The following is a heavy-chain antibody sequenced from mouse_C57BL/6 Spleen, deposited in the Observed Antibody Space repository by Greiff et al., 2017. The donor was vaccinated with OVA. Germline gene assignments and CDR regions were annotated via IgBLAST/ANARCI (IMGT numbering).Heavy chain of an antibody. D-gene: IGHD2-4*01. CDR1: GYTFTSYW. J-gene: IGHJ2*01. CDR2: IDPNSGGT. Sequence: VQLKQPGAELVKPGASVKLSCKASGYTFTSYWMHWVKQRPGRGLEWIGRIDPNSGGTKYNEKFKSKATLTVDKPSSTAYMQLSSLTSEDSAVYYCARDGSPIYYDYDDRIYWGQGTTLTVSS. V-gene: IGHV1-72*01. CDR3: ARDGSPIYYDYDDRIY.